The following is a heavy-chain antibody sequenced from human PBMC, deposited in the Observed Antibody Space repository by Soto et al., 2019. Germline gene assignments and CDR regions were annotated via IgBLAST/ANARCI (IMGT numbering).Heavy chain of an antibody. Sequence: SVNASRKASGYTLTDHCISWVRQAPGQGREWIGWINPYNANTRDGEKGEGRVTMNTGTTHTVYMEPTGTTSDDTAVYYCARDWTSPSCVSSSCPRGGWFDPWGQGTLVTVS. J-gene: IGHJ5*02. D-gene: IGHD2-15*01. CDR3: ARDWTSPSCVSSSCPRGGWFDP. CDR2: INPYNANT. CDR1: GYTLTDHC. V-gene: IGHV1-18*04.